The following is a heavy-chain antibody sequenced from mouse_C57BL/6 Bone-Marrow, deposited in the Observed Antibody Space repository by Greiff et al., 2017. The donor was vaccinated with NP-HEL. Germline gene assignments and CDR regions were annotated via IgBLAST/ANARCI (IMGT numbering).Heavy chain of an antibody. J-gene: IGHJ3*01. CDR2: IDPSDSYT. Sequence: QVQLKQSGAELVMPGASVKLSCKASGYTFTSYWMHWVKQRPGQGLEWIGEIDPSDSYTNYNQKFKGKSTLPVDKSSSTAYMQLSSLTSEDSAVYYCASSEYYGSPAWFAYWGQGALVTVSA. D-gene: IGHD1-1*01. V-gene: IGHV1-69*01. CDR3: ASSEYYGSPAWFAY. CDR1: GYTFTSYW.